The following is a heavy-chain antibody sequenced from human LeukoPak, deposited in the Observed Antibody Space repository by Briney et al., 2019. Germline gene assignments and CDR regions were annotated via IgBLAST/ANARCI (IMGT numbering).Heavy chain of an antibody. CDR3: EEGLFSGGCFFVP. J-gene: IGHJ1*01. CDR2: IGGSGDST. CDR1: GFSFSSYA. Sequence: GGSLRLSCAASGFSFSSYAMSWGRQAPGKGLEFVSEIGGSGDSTYYADSVKGRFTISRDNAKSTLYLQMNSLRVEDTALYYCEEGLFSGGCFFVPWGESPLVPVSS. V-gene: IGHV3-23*01. D-gene: IGHD6-19*01.